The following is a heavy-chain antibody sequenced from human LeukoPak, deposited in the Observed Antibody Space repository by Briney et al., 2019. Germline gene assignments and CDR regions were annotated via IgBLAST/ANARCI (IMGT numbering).Heavy chain of an antibody. D-gene: IGHD6-19*01. CDR2: ISAYNGNT. Sequence: ASVKVSCKASGYTFSSFDINWVRQAPGQGLEWMGWISAYNGNTNYAQKLQGRVTMTTDTSTSTAYMELRSLRSDDTAVYYCAIGWPNFDYWGQGTLVTVSS. J-gene: IGHJ4*02. V-gene: IGHV1-18*01. CDR1: GYTFSSFD. CDR3: AIGWPNFDY.